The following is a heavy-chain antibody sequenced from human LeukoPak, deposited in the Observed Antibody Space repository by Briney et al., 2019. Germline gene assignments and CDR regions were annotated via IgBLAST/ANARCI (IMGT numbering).Heavy chain of an antibody. CDR1: GFTFSSYA. CDR3: AKPRHYYDSSGYSDY. J-gene: IGHJ4*02. CDR2: ISGSGGST. D-gene: IGHD3-22*01. Sequence: GGSLRLSCAASGFTFSSYAMSWVRQAPGKGLEWVSAISGSGGSTYYADSVKGRFTISRDNSKNTLYLQMNSLRAEDTAVYYCAKPRHYYDSSGYSDYWGQGTLVTVSS. V-gene: IGHV3-23*01.